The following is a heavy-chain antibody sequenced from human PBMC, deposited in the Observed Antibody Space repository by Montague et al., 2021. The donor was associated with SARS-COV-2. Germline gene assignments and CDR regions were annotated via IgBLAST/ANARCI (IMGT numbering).Heavy chain of an antibody. D-gene: IGHD2-15*01. CDR3: ARAQNICFIANCVNYFDL. V-gene: IGHV4-59*01. CDR2: IFYTGSK. Sequence: SETLSLTCSVSGGSTSSYYWTWIRQSPGKGLQWIGYIFYTGSKKFNPSLKTRVPMSLDASKNHFSLRLSAVTAADTARYYCARAQNICFIANCVNYFDLWGLGAPVTVSS. CDR1: GGSTSSYY. J-gene: IGHJ4*02.